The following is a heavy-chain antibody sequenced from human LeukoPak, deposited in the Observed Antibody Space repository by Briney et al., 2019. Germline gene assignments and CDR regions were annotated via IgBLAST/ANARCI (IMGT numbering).Heavy chain of an antibody. J-gene: IGHJ4*02. D-gene: IGHD2-2*02. V-gene: IGHV3-23*01. CDR1: GFTFSSYA. Sequence: PGGSLRLSCAASGFTFSSYAMSWVRQAPGKGLEWVSGFSVGDGSTAYADSVKGRFTMSRDNSKNTLYLQMNSLRAEDTAVYYCAKGKVVPATIYDYWGQGTLVTVSS. CDR2: FSVGDGST. CDR3: AKGKVVPATIYDY.